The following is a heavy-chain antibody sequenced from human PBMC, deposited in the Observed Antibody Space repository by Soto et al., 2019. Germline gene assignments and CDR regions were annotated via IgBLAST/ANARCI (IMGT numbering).Heavy chain of an antibody. V-gene: IGHV4-34*01. CDR2: INHSGST. D-gene: IGHD3-10*01. CDR3: ARGRLLWFGDALYYYYGMDV. CDR1: GDSISNYY. J-gene: IGHJ6*02. Sequence: PSETLSLTCTVSGDSISNYYWSWIRQPPGKGLEWIGEINHSGSTNYNPSLKSRVTISVDTSKNQFSLKLSSVTAADTAVYYCARGRLLWFGDALYYYYGMDVWGQGTTVTVSS.